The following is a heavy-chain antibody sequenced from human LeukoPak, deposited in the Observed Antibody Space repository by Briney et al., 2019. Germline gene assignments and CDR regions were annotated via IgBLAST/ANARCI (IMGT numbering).Heavy chain of an antibody. V-gene: IGHV1-2*02. CDR3: AREGMTANAFDI. J-gene: IGHJ3*02. CDR2: ISPNSGDT. D-gene: IGHD6-13*01. Sequence: GASVKVSCKASGYTFTGYYMHWVRQAPGQGLEWLGWISPNSGDTKYAQNFQGRVTMTRDTSISAAYMELRSLRFDDTAVYWCAREGMTANAFDIRGQGTMVTVSS. CDR1: GYTFTGYY.